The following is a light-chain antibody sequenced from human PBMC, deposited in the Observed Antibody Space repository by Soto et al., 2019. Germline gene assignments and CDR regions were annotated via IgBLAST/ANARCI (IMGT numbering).Light chain of an antibody. CDR3: QQYYSSPPA. Sequence: DIVMTQSPDSLAVSLGERATINCKSSQSVLYSSNNENYLAWYQQKPGQPPKLLIYWASTRESGVPDRFSGSGSGTDFTLTISSLQAEDVAVYYCQQYYSSPPAFGQGTKLEIK. CDR2: WAS. CDR1: QSVLYSSNNENY. J-gene: IGKJ2*01. V-gene: IGKV4-1*01.